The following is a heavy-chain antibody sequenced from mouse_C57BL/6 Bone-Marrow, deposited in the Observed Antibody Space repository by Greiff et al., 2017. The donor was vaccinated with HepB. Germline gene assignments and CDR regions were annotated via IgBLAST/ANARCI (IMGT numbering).Heavy chain of an antibody. CDR2: IDPSDSET. CDR3: ARFTTVVSLDY. V-gene: IGHV1-52*01. D-gene: IGHD1-1*01. CDR1: GYTFTSYW. Sequence: VQLQQPGAELVRPGSSVKLSCKASGYTFTSYWMHWVKQRPIQGLEWIGNIDPSDSETHYNQKFKDKATLTVDKSSSTAYMQLSSLTSEDSAVYYCARFTTVVSLDYWGQGTTLTVSS. J-gene: IGHJ2*01.